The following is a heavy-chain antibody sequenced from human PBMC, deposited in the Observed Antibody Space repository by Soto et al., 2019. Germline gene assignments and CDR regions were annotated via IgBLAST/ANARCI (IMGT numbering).Heavy chain of an antibody. CDR1: GFTVSSNY. V-gene: IGHV3-53*02. J-gene: IGHJ6*02. CDR3: ARDYCGGDCSSVDV. D-gene: IGHD2-21*02. Sequence: EVQLVETGGGLIQPGGSLRLSCAASGFTVSSNYMSWVRQAPGKGLEWVSLIYSGGGTYYADSVKGRFTISRDNSKNTLYLQMNSLRAEDTAIYYCARDYCGGDCSSVDVWGQGTTVTVSS. CDR2: IYSGGGT.